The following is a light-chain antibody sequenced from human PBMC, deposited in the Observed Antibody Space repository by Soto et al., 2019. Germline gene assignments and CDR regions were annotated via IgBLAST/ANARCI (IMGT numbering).Light chain of an antibody. Sequence: QSALTQPASVSGPPGQSITISCTGTSSDVGAYNYVSWYQQHPGKAPKLMIYEVSNRPSGVSSRFSGSKSGNTASLTISGLKAEDEADYYCSSYISSSTLVFGNGTKVTVL. V-gene: IGLV2-14*01. J-gene: IGLJ1*01. CDR2: EVS. CDR3: SSYISSSTLV. CDR1: SSDVGAYNY.